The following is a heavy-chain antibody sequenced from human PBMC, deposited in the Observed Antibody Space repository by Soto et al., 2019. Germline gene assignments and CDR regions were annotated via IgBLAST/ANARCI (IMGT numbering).Heavy chain of an antibody. CDR1: GFTFSSYG. CDR2: ISYDGSNK. CDR3: AKALLRYDSSGRGYYGMDV. Sequence: GGSLRLSCAASGFTFSSYGMHWVRQAPGKGLEWVAVISYDGSNKYYADSVKGRFTISRDNSKNTLYLQMNSLRAEDTAVYYCAKALLRYDSSGRGYYGMDVWGQGTTVTVSS. V-gene: IGHV3-30*18. D-gene: IGHD3-22*01. J-gene: IGHJ6*02.